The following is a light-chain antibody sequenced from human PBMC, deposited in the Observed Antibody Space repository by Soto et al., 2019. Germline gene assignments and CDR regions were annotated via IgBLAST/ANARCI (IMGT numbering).Light chain of an antibody. CDR1: ESVSSY. Sequence: EIVMTQSPATLSMSPGERATLSCRASESVSSYLAWYQQKPGQAPRLLIYGASTGATGIPARFSGSGSGTEFTLTISSLQSEDFAVYYCHQYNNWPQTFGQGTKVEIK. CDR2: GAS. V-gene: IGKV3-15*01. CDR3: HQYNNWPQT. J-gene: IGKJ1*01.